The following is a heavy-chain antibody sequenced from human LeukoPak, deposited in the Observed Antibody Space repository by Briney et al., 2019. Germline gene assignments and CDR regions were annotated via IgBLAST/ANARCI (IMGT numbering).Heavy chain of an antibody. CDR1: GGSFSGYY. Sequence: SETLSLTCAVSGGSFSGYYWSWLRQPPGKGLEWIGEINHSGSTNYNPSLKSRVTISVDTSKNQFSLKLSSATAADTAVYYCARGSSGIAAAGTIDYWGQGTLVTVSS. CDR3: ARGSSGIAAAGTIDY. V-gene: IGHV4-34*01. J-gene: IGHJ4*02. D-gene: IGHD6-13*01. CDR2: INHSGST.